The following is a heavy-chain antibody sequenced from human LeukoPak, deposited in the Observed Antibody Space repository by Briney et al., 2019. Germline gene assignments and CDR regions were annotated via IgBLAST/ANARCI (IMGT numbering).Heavy chain of an antibody. CDR2: ISGSGGST. Sequence: GGSLRLSCAASGFIFSTYAMSWVRQAPGKGLEWVSAISGSGGSTCYADSVKGRFTISRDNSKNTLYLQMNSLRAEDTAVYYCAKRDGDYFDYWGQGTLVTVSS. D-gene: IGHD5-24*01. V-gene: IGHV3-23*01. CDR3: AKRDGDYFDY. J-gene: IGHJ4*02. CDR1: GFIFSTYA.